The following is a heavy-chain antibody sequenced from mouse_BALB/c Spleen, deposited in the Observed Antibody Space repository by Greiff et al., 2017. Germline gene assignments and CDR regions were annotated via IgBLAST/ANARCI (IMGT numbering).Heavy chain of an antibody. CDR1: GFTFSSYG. J-gene: IGHJ4*01. CDR3: ARGSSYVDYAMDY. Sequence: DVMLVESGGDLVKPGGSLKLSCAASGFTFSSYGMSWVRQTPDKRLEWVATISSGGSYTYYPDSVKGRFTISRDNAKNTLYLQMSSLKSEDTAMYYCARGSSYVDYAMDYWGQGTSVTVSS. D-gene: IGHD1-1*01. CDR2: ISSGGSYT. V-gene: IGHV5-6*02.